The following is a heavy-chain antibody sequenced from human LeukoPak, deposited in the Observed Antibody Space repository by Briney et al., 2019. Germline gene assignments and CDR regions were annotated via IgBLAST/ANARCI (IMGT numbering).Heavy chain of an antibody. CDR2: IYYSGST. CDR1: GGSISSYY. V-gene: IGHV4-59*01. J-gene: IGHJ3*02. Sequence: SETLSLTCTVSGGSISSYYWSWIRQPPGKGLEWIGYIYYSGSTNYNPSLKSRVTMSVDTSKNQFSLKLSSVTAADTAVYYCARTLGYCSGDSCNGDAFDIWGQGTMVTVSS. CDR3: ARTLGYCSGDSCNGDAFDI. D-gene: IGHD2-15*01.